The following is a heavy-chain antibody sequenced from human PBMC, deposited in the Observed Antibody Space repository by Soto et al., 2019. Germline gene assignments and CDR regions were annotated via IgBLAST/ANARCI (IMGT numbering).Heavy chain of an antibody. V-gene: IGHV1-3*01. CDR3: ARDTMIAAFDI. CDR1: GYTFTSYA. Sequence: GASVKVSCKASGYTFTSYAMHWVRQAPGQRLEWMGWINAGNGNTKYSQKFKGRVTITRDTSASTAYMELSSLRSEDTAVYYCARDTMIAAFDIWGQGTMVTVSS. D-gene: IGHD3-22*01. CDR2: INAGNGNT. J-gene: IGHJ3*02.